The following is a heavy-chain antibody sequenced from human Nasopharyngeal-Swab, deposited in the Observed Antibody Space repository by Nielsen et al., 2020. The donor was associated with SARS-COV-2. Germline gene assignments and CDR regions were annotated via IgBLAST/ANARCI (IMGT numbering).Heavy chain of an antibody. CDR1: GFTFSSYS. D-gene: IGHD6-13*01. V-gene: IGHV3-21*01. CDR2: ISSSSSNI. J-gene: IGHJ4*02. CDR3: AKIWRVWQQHCFDY. Sequence: GESLKISCAASGFTFSSYSMNWVRQAPGKGLEWVSSISSSSSNIYYADSVKGRFTISRDNAKNSLYLQMNSLRAEDTAVYYCAKIWRVWQQHCFDYWGQGTLVTVSS.